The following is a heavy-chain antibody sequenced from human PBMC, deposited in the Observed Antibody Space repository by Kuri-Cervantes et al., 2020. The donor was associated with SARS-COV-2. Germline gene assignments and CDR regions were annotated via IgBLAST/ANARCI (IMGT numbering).Heavy chain of an antibody. Sequence: ASVKVSCKASGYTFTSYYMHWVRQAPGQGLEWMGIINPSGGSTSYAQKFQGRVTMTRDTSTSTVYMELSSVTAADTAVYYCARQGANLDYWGQGTLVTVSS. J-gene: IGHJ4*02. CDR2: INPSGGST. CDR3: ARQGANLDY. V-gene: IGHV1-46*01. CDR1: GYTFTSYY. D-gene: IGHD5-12*01.